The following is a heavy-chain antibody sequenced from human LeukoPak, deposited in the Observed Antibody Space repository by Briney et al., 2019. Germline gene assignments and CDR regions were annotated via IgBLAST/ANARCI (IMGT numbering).Heavy chain of an antibody. CDR1: GFTFSSYA. CDR2: ISGIGGST. Sequence: GGSLRLSCAASGFTFSSYAMSWVRQAPGKGLEWVSAISGIGGSTYYADSVKGRFTISRDNSKNTLYLQMNSLRAEDTAVYYCAKDSPPKDGDYPYYFDYWGQGTLVTVSS. V-gene: IGHV3-23*01. CDR3: AKDSPPKDGDYPYYFDY. J-gene: IGHJ4*02. D-gene: IGHD4-17*01.